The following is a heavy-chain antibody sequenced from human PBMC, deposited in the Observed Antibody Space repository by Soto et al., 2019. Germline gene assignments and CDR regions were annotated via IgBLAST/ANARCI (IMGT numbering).Heavy chain of an antibody. CDR3: AGRDCSGTNCYYLEYYYMDV. D-gene: IGHD2-2*01. V-gene: IGHV4-59*12. CDR1: GGSFSSYY. CDR2: SYYGGST. J-gene: IGHJ6*03. Sequence: QVQLQESGPGLVRPSATLSLTCTVSGGSFSSYYWTWLRQAPGKGMEWIGYSYYGGSTDYNPSLRGQLAITIDTSKNKFSLRLNSMTAADTAVYYCAGRDCSGTNCYYLEYYYMDVWGKGTTVTDSS.